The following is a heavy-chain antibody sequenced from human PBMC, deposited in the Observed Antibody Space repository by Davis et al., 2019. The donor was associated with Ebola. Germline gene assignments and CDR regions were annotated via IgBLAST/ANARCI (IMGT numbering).Heavy chain of an antibody. CDR1: GFTFSSYG. D-gene: IGHD6-13*01. Sequence: GESLKISCAASGFTFSSYGMHWVRQAPGKGLEWVAVIWYDGSNKYYADSVKGRFTISRDNSKNTLYLQMNSLRAEDTAVYYCARHCKAAGTEGYWYFDLWGRGTLVTVSS. CDR3: ARHCKAAGTEGYWYFDL. V-gene: IGHV3-33*01. CDR2: IWYDGSNK. J-gene: IGHJ2*01.